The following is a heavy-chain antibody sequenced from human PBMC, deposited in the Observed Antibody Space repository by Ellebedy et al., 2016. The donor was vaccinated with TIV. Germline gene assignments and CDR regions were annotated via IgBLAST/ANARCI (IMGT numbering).Heavy chain of an antibody. CDR3: AKSSGDYGSTWGSNY. CDR1: GFTFSNYA. Sequence: GGSLRLSCAAPGFTFSNYAMSWVRQAPGKGLEWVASISGSGGNTYYADSVRGRFTIPRDNSRTTLYLQINSLRAEDTAVYYCAKSSGDYGSTWGSNYWGQGTLVTVSS. CDR2: ISGSGGNT. J-gene: IGHJ4*02. D-gene: IGHD6-13*01. V-gene: IGHV3-23*01.